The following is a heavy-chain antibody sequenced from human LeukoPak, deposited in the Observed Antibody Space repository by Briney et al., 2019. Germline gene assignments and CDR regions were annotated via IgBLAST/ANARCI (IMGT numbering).Heavy chain of an antibody. CDR2: INPHSGNT. CDR3: ATGEASTGSFDF. D-gene: IGHD3-10*01. J-gene: IGHJ4*02. CDR1: GYTFNIFA. Sequence: ASVKVSCKTSGYTFNIFAITWVRQAPGQGLEWMGWINPHSGNTNSAQKVKGRVTLTTDTSTRTAYMELRSLRSDDTAMYYCATGEASTGSFDFWGQGTVVAVSS. V-gene: IGHV1-18*01.